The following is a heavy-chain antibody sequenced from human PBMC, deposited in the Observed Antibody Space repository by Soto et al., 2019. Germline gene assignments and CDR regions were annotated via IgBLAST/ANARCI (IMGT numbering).Heavy chain of an antibody. CDR3: ARGSGYSYGFFY. CDR1: AFIFSTCV. Sequence: GGSLRLSCAASAFIFSTCVMHWVRPPGKGLEWVALIWYDGSDKYYADSAKGRFTISRINSIDTLYLQMNTLRAEDTAVYYCARGSGYSYGFFYWGQGTLVTVSS. V-gene: IGHV3-33*01. D-gene: IGHD5-18*01. CDR2: IWYDGSDK. J-gene: IGHJ4*02.